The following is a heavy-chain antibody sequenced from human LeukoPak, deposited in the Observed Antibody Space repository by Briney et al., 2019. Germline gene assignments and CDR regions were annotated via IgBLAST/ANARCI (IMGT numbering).Heavy chain of an antibody. D-gene: IGHD3-3*01. CDR2: INPNSGGT. V-gene: IGHV1-2*02. CDR3: AREGYDFWSGLSADY. CDR1: GYTFTCYY. J-gene: IGHJ4*02. Sequence: ASVTVSFKASGYTFTCYYMHWVRQAPGQGLEWMGWINPNSGGTNYAQKFQGRVTMTRDTSISTAYMELSRLRSDDTAVYYCAREGYDFWSGLSADYWGQGTLVTVSS.